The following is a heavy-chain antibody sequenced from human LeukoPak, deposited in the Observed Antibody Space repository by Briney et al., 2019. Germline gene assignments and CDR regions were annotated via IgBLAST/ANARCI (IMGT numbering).Heavy chain of an antibody. Sequence: SETLSLTCAVYGGSFSGYYWSWIRQPPGKGLGWIGEINHSGRTNYNPSLKSRVTISVDTSKNQFSLKLSSVTAADTAVYYCARGHYYGSGSYYNVRSSNWFDPWGQGTLVTVSS. CDR1: GGSFSGYY. D-gene: IGHD3-10*01. J-gene: IGHJ5*02. CDR3: ARGHYYGSGSYYNVRSSNWFDP. CDR2: INHSGRT. V-gene: IGHV4-34*01.